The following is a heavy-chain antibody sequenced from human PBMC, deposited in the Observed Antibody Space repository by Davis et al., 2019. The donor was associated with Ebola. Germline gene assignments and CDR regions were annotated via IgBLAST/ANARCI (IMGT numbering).Heavy chain of an antibody. CDR1: GFTFSDYY. CDR3: AGGPVGDPGDF. V-gene: IGHV3-11*06. CDR2: ISSSSSYT. D-gene: IGHD3-10*01. Sequence: GESLKISCAASGFTFSDYYMSWIRQAPGKGLEWVSYISSSSSYTDYADSVKGRFTISRDNAKNSLFLQMSSLRAEDTAVYYCAGGPVGDPGDFWGQGTLVTVSS. J-gene: IGHJ4*02.